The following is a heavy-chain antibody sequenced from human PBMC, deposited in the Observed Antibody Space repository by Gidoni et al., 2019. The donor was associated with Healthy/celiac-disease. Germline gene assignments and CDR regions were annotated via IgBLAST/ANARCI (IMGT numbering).Heavy chain of an antibody. D-gene: IGHD2-15*01. V-gene: IGHV3-7*01. CDR2: IKQDGSEK. CDR3: ARFSRSRICSGGSCYSY. J-gene: IGHJ4*02. Sequence: EVQLVGSGGGLVQPGGSLRLPCAASGFTFGSFWMSWVRQAPGKGLEWVSNIKQDGSEKYYVDSVKGRFTISRDNAKNSLYLQMNSLRAEDTAVYYCARFSRSRICSGGSCYSYWGQGTLVTVSS. CDR1: GFTFGSFW.